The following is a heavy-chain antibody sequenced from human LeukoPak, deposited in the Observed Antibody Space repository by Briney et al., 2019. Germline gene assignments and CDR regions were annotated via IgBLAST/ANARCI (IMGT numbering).Heavy chain of an antibody. CDR1: GFTFSNSG. V-gene: IGHV3-33*01. CDR3: AREISMFVNAFDL. J-gene: IGHJ3*01. CDR2: IWYDGSNE. D-gene: IGHD3-10*02. Sequence: SGGSLRLSCAASGFTFSNSGMHWFRRAPGKGLEWAAVIWYDGSNEYYADAVKGRFIISRDNSKNTVHLQMNSLRVEDTSVYYCAREISMFVNAFDLWGQGTLVAVSS.